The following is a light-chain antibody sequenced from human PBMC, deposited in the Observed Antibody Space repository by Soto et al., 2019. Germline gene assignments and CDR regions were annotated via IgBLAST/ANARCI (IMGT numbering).Light chain of an antibody. J-gene: IGKJ1*01. CDR1: QSVSSTY. Sequence: EIVLTQSPGTLSLSPGERATISCRASQSVSSTYLAWYQQKPGQAPRLLIYSASSRATGIPDRFRGSGSATDFTLTFSRLESEDFAVYYCKQYGRSPRTFGQGTKVDIK. CDR2: SAS. V-gene: IGKV3-20*01. CDR3: KQYGRSPRT.